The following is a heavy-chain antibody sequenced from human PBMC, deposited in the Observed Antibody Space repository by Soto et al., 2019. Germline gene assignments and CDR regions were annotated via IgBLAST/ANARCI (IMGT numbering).Heavy chain of an antibody. D-gene: IGHD3-9*01. CDR3: IKVLTRGVGVPRFYFDS. Sequence: GGSLRLSCAASGFTFSNDWMHWVRQAPGKGLEWVSRINADGGSAHYADSVRGRFTISRDNAKNTLFLQLNSLRVEDTAIYYCIKVLTRGVGVPRFYFDSWGQGTLVTVSS. CDR1: GFTFSNDW. V-gene: IGHV3-74*01. CDR2: INADGGSA. J-gene: IGHJ4*02.